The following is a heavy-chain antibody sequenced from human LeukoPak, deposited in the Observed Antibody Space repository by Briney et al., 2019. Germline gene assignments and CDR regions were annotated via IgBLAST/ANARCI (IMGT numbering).Heavy chain of an antibody. CDR1: GFTFSSYA. CDR3: AKVSITIFGFRV. D-gene: IGHD3-3*01. V-gene: IGHV3-30*04. Sequence: GGSLRLSCAASGFTFSSYAMHWVRQAPGKGLEWVAVISYDGSNKYYADSVKGRFTISRDNAKNSLYLQMNSLRAEDTAVYYCAKVSITIFGFRVWGQGTLVTVSS. CDR2: ISYDGSNK. J-gene: IGHJ4*02.